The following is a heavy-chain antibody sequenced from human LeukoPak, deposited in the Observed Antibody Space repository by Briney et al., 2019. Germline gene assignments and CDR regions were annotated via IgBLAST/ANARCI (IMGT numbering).Heavy chain of an antibody. J-gene: IGHJ4*02. CDR2: IYTSGST. V-gene: IGHV4-61*02. CDR1: GGSISSGSYY. CDR3: ATARYCSGGSCYSGMAVY. D-gene: IGHD2-15*01. Sequence: SETLSLTCTVSGGSISSGSYYWSWIRQPAGKGLEWIGRIYTSGSTNYNPSLKSRVTISVDTSKNQFSLKLSSVTAADTAVYYCATARYCSGGSCYSGMAVYWGQGTLVTVSS.